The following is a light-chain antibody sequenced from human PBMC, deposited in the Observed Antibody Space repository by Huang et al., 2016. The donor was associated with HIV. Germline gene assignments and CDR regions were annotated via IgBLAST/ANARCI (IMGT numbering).Light chain of an antibody. CDR1: ETISSNY. CDR3: QQYGTSPLT. CDR2: GAS. J-gene: IGKJ1*01. V-gene: IGKV3-20*01. Sequence: EVVLTQSPGTLSLSPGKRVALSCRANETISSNYLAWYQQSPGLAPRLLIYGASKRATGIPDRFSGSGSGTDFTLTINRLELEDSALYYCQQYGTSPLTFGPGTRVEIK.